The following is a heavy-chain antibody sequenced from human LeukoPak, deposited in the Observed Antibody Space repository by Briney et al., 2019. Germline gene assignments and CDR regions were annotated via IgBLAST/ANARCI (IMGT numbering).Heavy chain of an antibody. D-gene: IGHD6-13*01. Sequence: ASVKVSCKASGYTLTGYYMHWVRQAPGQGLEWMGWINPDSGGTKYAQKFQGRVTMTRDTSISTAYMELSRLRSGDTAVYYCPRGSSSSWYKYFFDYWGQGTPVTVSS. CDR2: INPDSGGT. CDR3: PRGSSSSWYKYFFDY. V-gene: IGHV1-2*02. J-gene: IGHJ4*02. CDR1: GYTLTGYY.